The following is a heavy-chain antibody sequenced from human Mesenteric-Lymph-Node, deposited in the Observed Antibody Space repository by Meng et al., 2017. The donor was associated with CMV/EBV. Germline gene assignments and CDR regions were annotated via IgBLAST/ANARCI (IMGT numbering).Heavy chain of an antibody. CDR1: GGSISSANYY. D-gene: IGHD3-3*01. CDR2: IYYSGSA. J-gene: IGHJ6*02. V-gene: IGHV4-30-4*08. CDR3: VGVVIMVNYYYGMDV. Sequence: SETLSLTCTVSGGSISSANYYWSWIRQPPGKGLEWIGYIYYSGSAYYNPSLESRVTISVDTSKNQFSLKLSSVTAADTAVYYCVGVVIMVNYYYGMDVWGQGTTVTVSS.